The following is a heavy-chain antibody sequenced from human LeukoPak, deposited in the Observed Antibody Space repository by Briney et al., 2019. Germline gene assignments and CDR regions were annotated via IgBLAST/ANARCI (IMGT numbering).Heavy chain of an antibody. V-gene: IGHV4-4*07. J-gene: IGHJ6*03. D-gene: IGHD3-22*01. CDR2: IYTSGST. Sequence: SETLSLTCTVSGGSISSYYWSWIRQPAGKGLEWIGRIYTSGSTNYNPSLKSRVTMSVDTSKNQFSLKLRPVTAADTAVYYCARGRHDITMIVVVMTSVSYYLDVWGKGTTVTVS. CDR3: ARGRHDITMIVVVMTSVSYYLDV. CDR1: GGSISSYY.